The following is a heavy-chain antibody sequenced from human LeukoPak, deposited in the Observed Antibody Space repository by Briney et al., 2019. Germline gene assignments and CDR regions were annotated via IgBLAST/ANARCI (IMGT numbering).Heavy chain of an antibody. V-gene: IGHV4-39*07. CDR3: AREQVPAAHHFDH. CDR1: GGSISSSSYY. CDR2: IYYSGST. Sequence: PSETLSLTCTVFGGSISSSSYYWGWIRQPPGKGLEWIGSIYYSGSTYYNPSLKSRVTISVDTSKNQFSLKLSSVTAADTAVYYCAREQVPAAHHFDHWGQGTLVTVSS. D-gene: IGHD2-2*01. J-gene: IGHJ4*02.